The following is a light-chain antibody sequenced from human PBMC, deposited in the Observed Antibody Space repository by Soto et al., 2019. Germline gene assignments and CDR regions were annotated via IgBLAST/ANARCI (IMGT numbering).Light chain of an antibody. J-gene: IGLJ1*01. CDR1: VNDVGAYNY. CDR3: CSYAGGYTYL. CDR2: DVA. Sequence: TLPRPVSGSPGQSLTISCTGTVNDVGAYNYVSWYQQHPGRPPKLMIYDVAMWPSGVPDRFSGSKSGNTASLTISGLQAEDEADYFRCSYAGGYTYLFGTGTKVTVL. V-gene: IGLV2-11*01.